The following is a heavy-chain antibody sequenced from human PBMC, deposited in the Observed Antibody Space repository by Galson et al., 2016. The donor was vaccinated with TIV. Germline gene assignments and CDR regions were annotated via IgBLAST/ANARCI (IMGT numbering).Heavy chain of an antibody. V-gene: IGHV4-39*07. CDR3: ARDMGITMSHDPFEV. J-gene: IGHJ3*01. CDR1: GVSMSSSAYY. D-gene: IGHD3-22*01. Sequence: ETLSLTCIVSGVSMSSSAYYWGWIRQTPGKGLEWIGSLYYSGSTYYYPSLKSRATVSVDTSKNHFSLKLTPVTAADTAIYYCARDMGITMSHDPFEVWGQGTMVTVSS. CDR2: LYYSGST.